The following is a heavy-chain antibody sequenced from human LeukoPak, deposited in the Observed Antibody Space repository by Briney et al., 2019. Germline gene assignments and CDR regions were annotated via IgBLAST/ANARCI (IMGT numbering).Heavy chain of an antibody. V-gene: IGHV3-48*03. CDR3: AKDRCSNGIGCYYYYMDV. Sequence: GGSLRLSCAASGFTFSSYEMNWVRQAPGKGLEWVSYISSSGGTIYYADSVKGRFTISRDNAKNSLFLQMNSLRAEDTAVYYCAKDRCSNGIGCYYYYMDVWGKGTTVTISS. J-gene: IGHJ6*03. D-gene: IGHD2-8*01. CDR2: ISSSGGTI. CDR1: GFTFSSYE.